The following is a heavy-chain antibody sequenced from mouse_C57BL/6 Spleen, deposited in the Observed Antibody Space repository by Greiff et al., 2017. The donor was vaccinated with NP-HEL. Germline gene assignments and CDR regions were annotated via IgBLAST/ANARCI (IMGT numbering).Heavy chain of an antibody. CDR3: AREGDGGAY. J-gene: IGHJ3*01. Sequence: EVKVVESGGGLVKPGGSLKLSCAASGFTFSSYAMSWVRQTPEKRLEWVATISDGGSYTYYPDNVKGRFTISRDNAKNNLYLQMSHLKSEDTAMYYCAREGDGGAYWGQGTLVTVSA. V-gene: IGHV5-4*01. CDR1: GFTFSSYA. D-gene: IGHD3-3*01. CDR2: ISDGGSYT.